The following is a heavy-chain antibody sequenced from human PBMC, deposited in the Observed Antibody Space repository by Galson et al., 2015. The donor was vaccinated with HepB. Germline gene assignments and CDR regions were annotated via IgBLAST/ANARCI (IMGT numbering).Heavy chain of an antibody. CDR3: ARDKAYCSGGSCYAVYYYGMDV. CDR1: GYTFTSYA. J-gene: IGHJ6*02. CDR2: INAGNGNT. V-gene: IGHV1-3*01. D-gene: IGHD2-15*01. Sequence: SVKVSCKASGYTFTSYAMHWVRQAPGQRLEWMGWINAGNGNTKYSQKFQGRVTITRDTSASTAYMELSSLRSEDTAVYYCARDKAYCSGGSCYAVYYYGMDVWGQGTTVTVSS.